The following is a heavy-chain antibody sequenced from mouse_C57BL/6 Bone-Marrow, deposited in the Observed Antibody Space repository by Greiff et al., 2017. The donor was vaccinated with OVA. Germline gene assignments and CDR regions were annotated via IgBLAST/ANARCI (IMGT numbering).Heavy chain of an antibody. Sequence: EVKVVESGGGLVKPGGSLKLSCAASGFTFSSYAMSWVRQTPEKRLEWVATISDGGSYTYYPDNVKGRFTISRDNAKNNLYLQMSHLKSEDTAMYYCAREGDGNYELAWFAYWGQGTLVTVSA. CDR3: AREGDGNYELAWFAY. V-gene: IGHV5-4*01. D-gene: IGHD2-1*01. J-gene: IGHJ3*01. CDR1: GFTFSSYA. CDR2: ISDGGSYT.